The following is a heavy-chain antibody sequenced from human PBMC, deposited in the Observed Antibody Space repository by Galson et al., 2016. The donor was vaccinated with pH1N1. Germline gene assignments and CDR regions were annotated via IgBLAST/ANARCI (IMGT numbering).Heavy chain of an antibody. D-gene: IGHD4-23*01. CDR1: GFTFSAYW. J-gene: IGHJ4*02. CDR3: ARGDYAGYFVDQ. CDR2: VYTDGGRT. Sequence: SLRLSCAASGFTFSAYWMHWVRQAPGKGLVWVSRVYTDGGRTGYADSVRGRFTISRDNAKNTLYLQMSSLRAGDTAVYYCARGDYAGYFVDQWGQGTLVAVSP. V-gene: IGHV3-74*01.